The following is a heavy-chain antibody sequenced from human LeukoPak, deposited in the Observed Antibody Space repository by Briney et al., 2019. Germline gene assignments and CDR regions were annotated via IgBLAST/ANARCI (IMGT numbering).Heavy chain of an antibody. Sequence: GASVKVSCKASGYTFTSYDINWVRQATGQGLEWMGRMNPNSGNTGYAQKFQGRVTMTRNTFISTAYVELSSLRSEDTAVYYCAREFIAAAGTNYYYGMDVWGQGTTVTVSS. CDR1: GYTFTSYD. J-gene: IGHJ6*02. V-gene: IGHV1-8*01. D-gene: IGHD6-13*01. CDR2: MNPNSGNT. CDR3: AREFIAAAGTNYYYGMDV.